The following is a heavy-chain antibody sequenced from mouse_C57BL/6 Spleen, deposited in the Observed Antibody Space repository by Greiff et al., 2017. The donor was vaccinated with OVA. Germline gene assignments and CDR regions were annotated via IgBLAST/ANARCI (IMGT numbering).Heavy chain of an antibody. J-gene: IGHJ2*01. V-gene: IGHV1-81*01. CDR2: IYPRSGNT. D-gene: IGHD1-1*01. CDR3: ARGITTVVAPYFDY. CDR1: GYTFTSYG. Sequence: VQLQESGAELARPGASVKLSCKASGYTFTSYGISWVKQRTGQGLEWIGEIYPRSGNTYYNEKFKGKATLTADKSSSTAYMELRSLTSEDSAVYFCARGITTVVAPYFDYWGQGTTLAVSS.